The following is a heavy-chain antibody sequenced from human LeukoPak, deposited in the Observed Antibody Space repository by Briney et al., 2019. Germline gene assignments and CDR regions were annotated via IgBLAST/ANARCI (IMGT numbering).Heavy chain of an antibody. CDR3: ARDYGYYDYVWGSFRPALFDY. CDR1: GFTFSSYW. D-gene: IGHD3-16*02. J-gene: IGHJ4*02. V-gene: IGHV3-7*01. Sequence: GGSLRLSCTVSGFTFSSYWMSWVRQAPGKGLEWVANIKQDGSERDYVDSVKGRFTISRDNAKNSLYLQMDSLRAEDTAMYYCARDYGYYDYVWGSFRPALFDYWGQGTLVAVSS. CDR2: IKQDGSER.